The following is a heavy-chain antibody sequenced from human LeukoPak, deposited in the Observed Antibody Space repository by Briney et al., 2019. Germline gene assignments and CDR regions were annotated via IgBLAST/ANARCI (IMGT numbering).Heavy chain of an antibody. CDR3: AKRGSPGTRFGAFDAFDI. D-gene: IGHD1-1*01. V-gene: IGHV3-23*01. J-gene: IGHJ3*02. CDR1: GFTLSSYA. Sequence: GGSLRLSCAASGFTLSSYAMIWVRQAPGKGLGWVSAISGSGGSTYYADSVTGRFTMSRDNSKNTLYLQMNSLRAEDTAVYYCAKRGSPGTRFGAFDAFDIWGQGTMVTVSS. CDR2: ISGSGGST.